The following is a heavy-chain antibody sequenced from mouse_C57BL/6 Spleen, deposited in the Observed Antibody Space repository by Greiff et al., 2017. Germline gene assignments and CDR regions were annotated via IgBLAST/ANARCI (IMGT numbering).Heavy chain of an antibody. CDR3: TRKGGLMDY. CDR2: IYPETGGT. CDR1: GYTFTDYE. J-gene: IGHJ4*01. Sequence: QVQLQQSGAELVRPGASVTLSCKASGYTFTDYEMHWVKQTPVHGLEWIGAIYPETGGTAYNQKFKGKAILTADKSSSTAYMELRSLTSGDSAVYYCTRKGGLMDYWGQGTSVTVSS. V-gene: IGHV1-15*01.